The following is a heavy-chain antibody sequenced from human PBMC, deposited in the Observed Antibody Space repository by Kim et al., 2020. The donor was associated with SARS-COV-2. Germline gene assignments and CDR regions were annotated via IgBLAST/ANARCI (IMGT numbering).Heavy chain of an antibody. J-gene: IGHJ4*02. CDR2: HSRGT. V-gene: IGHV4-30-2*04. CDR3: ARDGSTY. Sequence: HSRGTYTNPALKSRVTISVDTSKNQFSLKLSSVTAADTAVYYCARDGSTYWGQGTLVTVSS. D-gene: IGHD2-2*03.